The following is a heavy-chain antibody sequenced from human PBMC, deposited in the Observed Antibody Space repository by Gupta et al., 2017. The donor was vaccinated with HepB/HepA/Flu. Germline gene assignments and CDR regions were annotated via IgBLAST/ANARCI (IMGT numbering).Heavy chain of an antibody. CDR1: GFTFSSYS. CDR3: ARELSGPTKGTDY. Sequence: EVQLVESGGGLVKPGGSLRLSCAASGFTFSSYSMNWVRQAPGKGLEWVSSTSSSSSYIYYADSVKGRFTISRDNAKNSLYLQMNSLRAEDTAVYYCARELSGPTKGTDYWGQGTLVTVSS. CDR2: TSSSSSYI. V-gene: IGHV3-21*01. J-gene: IGHJ4*02. D-gene: IGHD1-1*01.